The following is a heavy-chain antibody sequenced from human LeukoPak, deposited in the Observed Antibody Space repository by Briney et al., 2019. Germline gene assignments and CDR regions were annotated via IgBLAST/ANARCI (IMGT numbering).Heavy chain of an antibody. CDR3: AKDPYRVVVATGNYLDP. J-gene: IGHJ5*02. CDR2: ISHDGSNI. CDR1: GFTFYNYG. D-gene: IGHD2-21*01. V-gene: IGHV3-30*18. Sequence: GGSLRLSCAASGFTFYNYGMHWVRQAPGKGLEWVAVISHDGSNIHYGDSVKGRFTISRDNSKNTLYLQMNSLRVEDTAAYYCAKDPYRVVVATGNYLDPWGQGTLVTVSA.